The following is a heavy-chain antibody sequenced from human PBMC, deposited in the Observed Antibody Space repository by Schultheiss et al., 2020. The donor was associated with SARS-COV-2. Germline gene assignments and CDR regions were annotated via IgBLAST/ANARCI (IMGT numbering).Heavy chain of an antibody. J-gene: IGHJ4*02. Sequence: GESLKISCEACGFAFSDYYMNWVRQAPGKGLEWVSGISGSGGSTYYTDSVKGRFTISRDNSKNTLYLQMNSLRAEDTAVYYCAKELQYSGSYYPELWGQGTLVTVSS. CDR1: GFAFSDYY. CDR3: AKELQYSGSYYPEL. D-gene: IGHD1-26*01. CDR2: ISGSGGST. V-gene: IGHV3-23*01.